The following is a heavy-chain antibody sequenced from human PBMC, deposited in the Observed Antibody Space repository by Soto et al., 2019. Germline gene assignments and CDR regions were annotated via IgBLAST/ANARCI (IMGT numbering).Heavy chain of an antibody. J-gene: IGHJ3*02. D-gene: IGHD6-19*01. V-gene: IGHV3-7*05. CDR3: ARHLAVAGVRDAFDI. CDR1: GFTFRSYW. CDR2: INQDGSEK. Sequence: GGSLRLSCAASGFTFRSYWMSWVRQTPGKGLEWVANINQDGSEKYYVDSVKGRFTISRDNAKNTLYLQLNNLRAEDTAVYYCARHLAVAGVRDAFDIWGQGTMVTVSS.